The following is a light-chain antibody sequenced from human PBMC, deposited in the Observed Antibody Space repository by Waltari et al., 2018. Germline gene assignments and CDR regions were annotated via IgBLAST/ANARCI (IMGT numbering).Light chain of an antibody. CDR1: HSIGCR. CDR3: HHSDSLPYS. J-gene: IGKJ2*03. V-gene: IGKV6-21*01. CDR2: YAS. Sequence: EIVLTQSPEFQSVTLKEKVTITCRASHSIGCRLHWYQQKPDQSPKILIMYASKSFSGVPSRFSGSGSGTDFTLTIDGLEAEDAATYYCHHSDSLPYSFGQGTKLEIK.